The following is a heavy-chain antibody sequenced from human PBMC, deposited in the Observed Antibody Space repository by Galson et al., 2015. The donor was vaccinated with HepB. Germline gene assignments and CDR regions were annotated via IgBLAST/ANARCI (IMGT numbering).Heavy chain of an antibody. D-gene: IGHD5-24*01. CDR1: GFTFSTYA. J-gene: IGHJ4*02. V-gene: IGHV3-30-3*01. Sequence: SLRLSCAASGFTFSTYAMNWVRQAPGKGLEWVAVISYDGTNKYYADSVKGRFTISRGNSKNTLYLQMKSLRVEDTAVYYCARAHSPPVATNLVVGYFDYWGQGTLVTVAA. CDR2: ISYDGTNK. CDR3: ARAHSPPVATNLVVGYFDY.